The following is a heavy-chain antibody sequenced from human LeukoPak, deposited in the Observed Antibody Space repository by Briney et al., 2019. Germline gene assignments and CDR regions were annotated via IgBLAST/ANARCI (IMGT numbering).Heavy chain of an antibody. CDR1: GGSITSTNW. V-gene: IGHV4-4*02. J-gene: IGHJ3*02. CDR2: IYHSGSI. CDR3: ARDRRYNTAPHDAFDI. Sequence: SGTLSLTCAVSGGSITSTNWWSWVRQPPGKGLEWIGEIYHSGSINKYNPSLKSRVTISVDTSRNQFSPKLTSVTAADTAVYYCARDRRYNTAPHDAFDIWGQGTVVTISS. D-gene: IGHD1-14*01.